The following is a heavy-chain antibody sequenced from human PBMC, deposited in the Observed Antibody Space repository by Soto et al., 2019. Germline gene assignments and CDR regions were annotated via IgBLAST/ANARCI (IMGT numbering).Heavy chain of an antibody. D-gene: IGHD5-18*01. Sequence: SETRSLTCAVYGGSFSCYYWSWIRQPPGKGLEWIGEINHSGSTNYNPSLKSRVTISVDTSKNQFSLKLSSVTAADTAVYYCATRGYSYGLIDYWGQGTLVTVSS. J-gene: IGHJ4*02. V-gene: IGHV4-34*01. CDR3: ATRGYSYGLIDY. CDR1: GGSFSCYY. CDR2: INHSGST.